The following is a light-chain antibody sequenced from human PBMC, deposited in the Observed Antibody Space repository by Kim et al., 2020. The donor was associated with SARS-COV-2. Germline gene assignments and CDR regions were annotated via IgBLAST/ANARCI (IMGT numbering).Light chain of an antibody. CDR1: TGAVTRGYY. Sequence: PGGTVTLTCASTTGAVTRGYYPNWFQQKPGQAPRALMYSTNNKYSWTPARFSGSLLGGKAALTLSGVQPEDEAEYYCLLYYGGGLVFGGGTQLTVL. V-gene: IGLV7-43*01. J-gene: IGLJ2*01. CDR3: LLYYGGGLV. CDR2: STN.